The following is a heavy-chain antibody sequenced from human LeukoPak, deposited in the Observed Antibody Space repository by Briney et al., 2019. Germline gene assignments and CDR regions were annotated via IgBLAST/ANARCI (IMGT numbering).Heavy chain of an antibody. J-gene: IGHJ5*02. D-gene: IGHD3-10*01. CDR2: ISWNSGSI. Sequence: HPGGSLRLSCAASGFTFDDYAMHWVRQAPGKGLEWVSGISWNSGSIGYADSVKGRFTISRDNAKNSLYLQMNSLRAEDTAVYYCARDGYYGSGSYDWFDPWGQGTLVTVSS. CDR3: ARDGYYGSGSYDWFDP. CDR1: GFTFDDYA. V-gene: IGHV3-9*01.